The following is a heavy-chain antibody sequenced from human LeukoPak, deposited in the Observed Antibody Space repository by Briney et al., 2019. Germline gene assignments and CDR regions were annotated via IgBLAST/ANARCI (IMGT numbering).Heavy chain of an antibody. CDR2: INHSGST. J-gene: IGHJ3*02. CDR1: GGSFSGYY. V-gene: IGHV4-34*01. Sequence: SETLSLTCAVYGGSFSGYYWSWIRQPPGKGLEWIGEINHSGSTNYNPSLKSRVTISVDTSKNQFSLKLSSVTAADTAVYYCARGLDYVWGSYRSNRNDAFDIWGQGTMVTVSS. CDR3: ARGLDYVWGSYRSNRNDAFDI. D-gene: IGHD3-16*02.